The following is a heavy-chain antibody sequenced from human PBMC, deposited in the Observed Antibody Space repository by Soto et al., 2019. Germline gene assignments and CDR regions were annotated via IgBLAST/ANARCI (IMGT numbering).Heavy chain of an antibody. Sequence: QVQLVESGGGVVQPGRSLRLSCAASGFTFSSYGMHWVRQAPGKGLEWVAVIWYDGRKKYYADSVKGRFTISRDNSKNTLYLQMDILRAEDKAVYYGARDRDYYGSGSYYGDFDYLGQGTLVTVSS. CDR2: IWYDGRKK. CDR3: ARDRDYYGSGSYYGDFDY. CDR1: GFTFSSYG. J-gene: IGHJ4*01. V-gene: IGHV3-33*01. D-gene: IGHD3-10*01.